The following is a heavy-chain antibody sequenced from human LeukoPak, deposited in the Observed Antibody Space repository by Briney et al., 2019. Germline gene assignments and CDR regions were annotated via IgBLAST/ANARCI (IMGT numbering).Heavy chain of an antibody. CDR2: ISGGGSST. Sequence: GGSLRLSCADSGFTFSTYVMSWVRQAPGKGLEWISTISGGGSSTYYADSVKGRFTISRDNSENTLYLQMNSLRAGDTAVYYCAKRESSGKYFDYWGQGTLVTVSS. CDR3: AKRESSGKYFDY. V-gene: IGHV3-23*01. D-gene: IGHD6-19*01. CDR1: GFTFSTYV. J-gene: IGHJ4*02.